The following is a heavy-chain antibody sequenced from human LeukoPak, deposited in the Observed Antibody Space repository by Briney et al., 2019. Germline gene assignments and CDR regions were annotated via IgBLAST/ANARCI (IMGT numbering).Heavy chain of an antibody. Sequence: GGSLRLSCAASGFTFSSYSMNWVRQAPGKGLEWVSSISSSSSYIYYADPVKGRFTISRDNAKNSLYLQMNSLRAEDTAVYYCARDRSSSSGEGFDYWGQGTLVTVSS. J-gene: IGHJ4*02. CDR1: GFTFSSYS. CDR3: ARDRSSSSGEGFDY. D-gene: IGHD6-6*01. CDR2: ISSSSSYI. V-gene: IGHV3-21*01.